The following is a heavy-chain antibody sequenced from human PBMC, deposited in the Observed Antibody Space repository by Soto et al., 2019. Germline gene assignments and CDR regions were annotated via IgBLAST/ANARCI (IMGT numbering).Heavy chain of an antibody. D-gene: IGHD3-3*01. V-gene: IGHV4-31*03. CDR3: ARASGTIFGVVRGTYYYGMDV. J-gene: IGHJ6*02. CDR2: IYYSGST. Sequence: TSETLSLTCTVSGGSISSGGYYWSWIRQHPGKGLEWIGYIYYSGSTYYNPSLKSRVTISVDTSKNQFSLKLSSVTAADTAVYYCARASGTIFGVVRGTYYYGMDVWGQGTTVTVSS. CDR1: GGSISSGGYY.